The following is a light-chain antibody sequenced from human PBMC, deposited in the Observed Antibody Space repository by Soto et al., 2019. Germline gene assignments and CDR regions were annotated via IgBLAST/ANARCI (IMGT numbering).Light chain of an antibody. Sequence: EIGLTQSPGTLPLSPGERATLSCRGSQSVSNNYLAWYQQKPGQAPRLLIHGATTRATGIPASFSGSGSATEFTLTVISLKSADFAVYHCQQYNNWPPWTFGQGTKVDIK. CDR2: GAT. J-gene: IGKJ1*01. CDR3: QQYNNWPPWT. CDR1: QSVSNN. V-gene: IGKV3-15*01.